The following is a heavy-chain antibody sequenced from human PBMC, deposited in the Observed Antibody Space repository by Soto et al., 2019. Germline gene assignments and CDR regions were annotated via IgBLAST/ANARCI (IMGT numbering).Heavy chain of an antibody. D-gene: IGHD6-19*01. CDR3: AKDHRQWLLVYYFDY. Sequence: PGGSLRLSCAASGFTFSSYAMSWVRQAPGKGLEWVSAISGSGGSTYYADSVKGRFTISRDNSKNTLYLQMNSLRAEDTAVYYCAKDHRQWLLVYYFDYWGQGTLVTVSS. J-gene: IGHJ4*02. CDR1: GFTFSSYA. CDR2: ISGSGGST. V-gene: IGHV3-23*01.